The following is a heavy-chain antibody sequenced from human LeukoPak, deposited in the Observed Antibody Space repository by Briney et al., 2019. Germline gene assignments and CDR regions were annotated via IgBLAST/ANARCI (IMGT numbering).Heavy chain of an antibody. CDR2: IYYSGST. D-gene: IGHD3-3*01. CDR3: ARAAVLRFLEWLFPLDY. J-gene: IGHJ4*02. CDR1: GGSISSGDYY. V-gene: IGHV4-30-4*08. Sequence: SETLSLTRTVSGGSISSGDYYWSWIRQPPGKGLEWIGYIYYSGSTYYDPSLTSRVTISVDTSKNQFSLKLSSVTAADTAVYYCARAAVLRFLEWLFPLDYWGQGTLVTVSS.